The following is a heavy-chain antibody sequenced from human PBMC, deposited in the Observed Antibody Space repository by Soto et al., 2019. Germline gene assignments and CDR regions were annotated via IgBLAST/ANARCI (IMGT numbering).Heavy chain of an antibody. D-gene: IGHD1-26*01. CDR2: ISGSGGST. V-gene: IGHV3-23*01. J-gene: IGHJ4*02. Sequence: EVQLLESGGGLVQPGGSLRLSCAASGFTFSSYAMSWVRQAPGKGREWVSAISGSGGSTYYADSVKGRFTISKDNSKNTLYLQMNSLRAEDTAVYYCAKVLGYYGSLDYWGQGTLVTVSS. CDR3: AKVLGYYGSLDY. CDR1: GFTFSSYA.